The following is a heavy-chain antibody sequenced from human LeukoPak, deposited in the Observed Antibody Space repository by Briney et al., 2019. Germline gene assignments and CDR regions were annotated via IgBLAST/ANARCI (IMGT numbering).Heavy chain of an antibody. CDR2: IYQSGTT. CDR3: ARDKVGYGVFDY. V-gene: IGHV4-38-2*02. Sequence: SETVSLTCTVSGYSVSSGYYWGWIRQSPGKGLEWIGNIYQSGTTYYNPSLKSRVAISVDTSKNQFSLNVSSVTAADTAVYSCARDKVGYGVFDYWGQGILVTVSS. D-gene: IGHD2-8*01. J-gene: IGHJ4*02. CDR1: GYSVSSGYY.